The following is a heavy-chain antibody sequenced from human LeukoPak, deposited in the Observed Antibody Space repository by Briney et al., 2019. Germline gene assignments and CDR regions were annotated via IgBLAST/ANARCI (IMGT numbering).Heavy chain of an antibody. Sequence: SETLSLTCTVSGGSISSYYWSWIRQPPGKGLEWIGYIYYSGYTNYIPSLKSRVTISLDTSKNQFSLSLSSVTAADTAVYYCARGNLVATLYFDYWGQGALVTVSS. CDR1: GGSISSYY. V-gene: IGHV4-59*01. D-gene: IGHD5-12*01. J-gene: IGHJ4*02. CDR3: ARGNLVATLYFDY. CDR2: IYYSGYT.